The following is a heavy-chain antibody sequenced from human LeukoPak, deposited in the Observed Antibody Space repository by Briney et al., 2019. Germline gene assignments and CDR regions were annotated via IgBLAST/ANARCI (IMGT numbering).Heavy chain of an antibody. J-gene: IGHJ4*02. D-gene: IGHD6-13*01. CDR3: ARTRAAAGTVHY. CDR2: IYYSGST. V-gene: IGHV4-39*01. CDR1: GGSISSSSYY. Sequence: SETLSLTCTVSGGSISSSSYYWGWIRQPPGKALEWIGSIYYSGSTYYNPSLKSRVTISVDTSKNQFSLKLSSVTAADTAVYYCARTRAAAGTVHYWGQGTLVTVSS.